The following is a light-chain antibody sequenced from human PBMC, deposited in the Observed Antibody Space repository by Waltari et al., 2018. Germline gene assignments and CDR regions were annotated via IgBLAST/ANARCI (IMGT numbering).Light chain of an antibody. CDR1: QSVSSSY. V-gene: IGKV3-20*01. Sequence: ETVLTQSPGTLSLSPGEGATLSCRASQSVSSSYLAWYQQKPGQAPRLLLYGASSRATGIPDMFSGSGSGTDFTLTIIRLETEDFAVYYCHQYGSSPGTFGQGTKLEIK. CDR3: HQYGSSPGT. J-gene: IGKJ2*02. CDR2: GAS.